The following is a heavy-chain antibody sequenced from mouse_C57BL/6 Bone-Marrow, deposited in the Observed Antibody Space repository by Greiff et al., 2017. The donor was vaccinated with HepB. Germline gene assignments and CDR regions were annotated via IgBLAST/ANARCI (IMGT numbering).Heavy chain of an antibody. Sequence: QVQLKQSGAELARPGASVKLSCKASGYTFTSYGISWVKQRTGQGLEWIGEIYPRSGNTYYNEKFKGKATLTADKSSSTAYMELRSLTSEDSAVYFCASPVYYDYDYWFAYWGQGTLVTVSA. CDR3: ASPVYYDYDYWFAY. D-gene: IGHD2-4*01. CDR1: GYTFTSYG. CDR2: IYPRSGNT. V-gene: IGHV1-81*01. J-gene: IGHJ3*01.